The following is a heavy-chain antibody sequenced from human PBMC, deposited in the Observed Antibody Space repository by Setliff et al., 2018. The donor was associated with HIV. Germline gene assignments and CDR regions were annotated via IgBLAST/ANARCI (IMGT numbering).Heavy chain of an antibody. Sequence: GGSLRLSCAASGFTFSSYSMNWVRQAPGKGLEWVSSISSSSSYIYYADSVKGRFTISRDNSKNTLYLQMNSLRAEDTAVYYCAKARRGPLLPLDAFDIWGLGTMVTVSS. CDR1: GFTFSSYS. CDR3: AKARRGPLLPLDAFDI. J-gene: IGHJ3*02. CDR2: ISSSSSYI. V-gene: IGHV3-21*04. D-gene: IGHD2-15*01.